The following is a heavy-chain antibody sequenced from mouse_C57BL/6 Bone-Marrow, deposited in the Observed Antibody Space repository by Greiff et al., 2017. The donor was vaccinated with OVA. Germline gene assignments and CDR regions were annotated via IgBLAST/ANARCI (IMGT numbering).Heavy chain of an antibody. CDR1: GYTFTSYG. CDR2: IYPRSGNT. J-gene: IGHJ2*01. D-gene: IGHD2-4*01. CDR3: ARSGYDSQDCFDY. V-gene: IGHV1-81*01. Sequence: VKLVESGAELARPGASVKLSCKASGYTFTSYGISWVKQRTGQGLEWIGEIYPRSGNTYYNEKFKGKATLTADKSSSTAYMELRSLTSEDSAVYFCARSGYDSQDCFDYWGQGTTLTVSS.